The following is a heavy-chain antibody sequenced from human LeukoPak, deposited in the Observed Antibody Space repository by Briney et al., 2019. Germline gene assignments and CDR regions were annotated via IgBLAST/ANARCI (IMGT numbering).Heavy chain of an antibody. CDR3: ARDQLKEAVAGFFDY. J-gene: IGHJ4*02. V-gene: IGHV3-30-3*01. CDR2: ISYDGSNK. Sequence: GGSLRPSCAASGFTFSSYAMHWVRQAPGKGLEWVAVISYDGSNKYYADSVKGRFTTSRDNSKNTLYLQMNSLRAEDTAVYYCARDQLKEAVAGFFDYWGQGTLVTVSS. D-gene: IGHD6-19*01. CDR1: GFTFSSYA.